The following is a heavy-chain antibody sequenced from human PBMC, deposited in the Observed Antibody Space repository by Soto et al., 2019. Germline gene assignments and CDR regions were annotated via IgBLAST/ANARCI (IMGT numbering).Heavy chain of an antibody. CDR3: ARHRPGIRTMVRGVIDY. CDR2: IYYSGST. CDR1: GGSISSSSYY. D-gene: IGHD3-10*01. Sequence: SETLSLTCTVSGGSISSSSYYWGWIRQPPGKGLEWIGSIYYSGSTYYNPSLKSRVTISVDTSKNQFSLKLSSVTAADTAVYYCARHRPGIRTMVRGVIDYWGQGTLVTVSS. V-gene: IGHV4-39*01. J-gene: IGHJ4*02.